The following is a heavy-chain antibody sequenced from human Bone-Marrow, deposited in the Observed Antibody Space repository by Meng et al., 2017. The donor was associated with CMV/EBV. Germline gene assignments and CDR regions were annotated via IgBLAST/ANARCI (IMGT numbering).Heavy chain of an antibody. CDR1: GFTFSSYA. J-gene: IGHJ6*02. V-gene: IGHV3-30*04. CDR2: ISYDGSNK. CDR3: VREPDYYGMDV. Sequence: GESLKISCAASGFTFSSYAMHWVRQAPGKGLEWVAVISYDGSNKYYADSVKGRFTISRDNSKNTLYLQMNSLRAEDTAVYYCVREPDYYGMDVWGQGTTVTVSS.